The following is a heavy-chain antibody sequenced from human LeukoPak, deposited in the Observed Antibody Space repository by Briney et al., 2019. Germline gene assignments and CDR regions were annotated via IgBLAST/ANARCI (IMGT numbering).Heavy chain of an antibody. J-gene: IGHJ4*02. CDR3: AGPERYCTNGVCYSYFDY. CDR2: IIPIFGTA. CDR1: GGTFSSYA. D-gene: IGHD2-8*01. Sequence: ASVKVSCKASGGTFSSYAISWVRQAPGQGLEWMGGIIPIFGTANYAQKFQGRVTITADESTSTACMELSSLRSEDTAVYYCAGPERYCTNGVCYSYFDYWGQGTLVTVSS. V-gene: IGHV1-69*13.